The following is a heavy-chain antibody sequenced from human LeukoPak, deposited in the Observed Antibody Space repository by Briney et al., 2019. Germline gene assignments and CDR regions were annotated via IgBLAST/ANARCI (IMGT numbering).Heavy chain of an antibody. CDR1: GFTFSTYG. J-gene: IGHJ5*02. CDR3: ARDLDSSGDWFDP. CDR2: IRDDETTE. V-gene: IGHV3-30*02. D-gene: IGHD6-25*01. Sequence: AGGSLRLSCAASGFTFSTYGMHWVRQPPGKGLEWVAFIRDDETTEYYADSVKGRFTISRDNSKSTLYLQLNSLTTEDTAVYYCARDLDSSGDWFDPWGQGTLVTVSS.